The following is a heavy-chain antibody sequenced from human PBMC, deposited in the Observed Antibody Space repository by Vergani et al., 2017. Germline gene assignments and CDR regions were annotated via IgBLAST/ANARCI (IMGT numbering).Heavy chain of an antibody. CDR2: ISNDGGNK. D-gene: IGHD4-17*01. J-gene: IGHJ4*01. Sequence: QVQLVESGGNVVQSGTSLRLSCAASGFSFGSYGMHWVRQSPGKGLEWVAVISNDGGNKYYADSVKGRFTIYKDNTVDMLSLQMNSLRPDDTSVYYCAKDGRENSDYGYFDYWGQGTLVTVSS. CDR3: AKDGRENSDYGYFDY. V-gene: IGHV3-30*18. CDR1: GFSFGSYG.